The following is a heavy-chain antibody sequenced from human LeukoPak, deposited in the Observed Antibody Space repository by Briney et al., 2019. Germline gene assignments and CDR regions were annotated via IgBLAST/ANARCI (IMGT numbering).Heavy chain of an antibody. CDR2: MNPNSGNT. Sequence: ASVKVSCKASGYTFTSYDINWVRQATGQGLEWMGWMNPNSGNTGYAQKFQGRVTMTRNTSISTAYMELSSLRSEDTAVYYCARDSIASGNWFDPWGQGTLVTVSS. D-gene: IGHD3-3*02. J-gene: IGHJ5*02. CDR3: ARDSIASGNWFDP. V-gene: IGHV1-8*01. CDR1: GYTFTSYD.